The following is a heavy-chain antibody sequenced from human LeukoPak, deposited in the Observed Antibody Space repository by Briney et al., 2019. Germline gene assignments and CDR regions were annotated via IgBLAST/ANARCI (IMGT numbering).Heavy chain of an antibody. CDR2: ISAYNGNT. J-gene: IGHJ6*03. D-gene: IGHD6-13*01. Sequence: ASVKVSCKASGYTFTSYGISWVRQAPGQGLEWMGWISAYNGNTNYAQKLQGRVTMTTDTSTSTAYMELRSLRSDDTAVYYCARDVSSSWYPIGDYYYYMDVWGKGATVTVSS. CDR3: ARDVSSSWYPIGDYYYYMDV. CDR1: GYTFTSYG. V-gene: IGHV1-18*01.